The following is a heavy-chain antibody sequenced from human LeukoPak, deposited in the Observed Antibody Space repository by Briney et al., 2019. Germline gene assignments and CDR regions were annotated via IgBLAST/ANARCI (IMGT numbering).Heavy chain of an antibody. Sequence: ASVKVSCKASGGTFSSYAISWVRQAPRQGLEWMGGIIPIFGTANYAQKFQGRVTITTDESTSTAYMELSSLRSEDTAVYYCASSAPTVAALDYYYYMDVWGKGTTVTVSS. J-gene: IGHJ6*03. CDR3: ASSAPTVAALDYYYYMDV. D-gene: IGHD4-11*01. V-gene: IGHV1-69*05. CDR2: IIPIFGTA. CDR1: GGTFSSYA.